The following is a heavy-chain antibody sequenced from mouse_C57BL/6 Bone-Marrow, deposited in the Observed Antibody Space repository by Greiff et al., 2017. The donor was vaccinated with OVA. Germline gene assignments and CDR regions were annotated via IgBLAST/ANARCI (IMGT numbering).Heavy chain of an antibody. CDR3: ARRGYGNYYYFDY. CDR2: IYPRDGST. CDR1: GYTFTSYD. V-gene: IGHV1-85*01. D-gene: IGHD2-10*02. J-gene: IGHJ2*01. Sequence: VKVVESGPELVKPGASVKLSCKASGYTFTSYDINWVKQRPGQGLEWIGWIYPRDGSTKYNEKFKGKATLTVDTSSSTAYMELHSLTSEDSAVYFCARRGYGNYYYFDYWGQGTTLTVSS.